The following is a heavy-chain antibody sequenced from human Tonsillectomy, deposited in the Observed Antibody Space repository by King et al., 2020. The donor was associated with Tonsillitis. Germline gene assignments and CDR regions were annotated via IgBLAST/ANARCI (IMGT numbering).Heavy chain of an antibody. V-gene: IGHV3-48*01. Sequence: VQLVESGGGLVQPGGSLRLSWAASGVTLSNYAMNCVRQAPGKGLEWVAAISGSGSFLYYVDSVKGRFTISRDNAKNSLYLQMNSLRAEDTAVYYCARGLVGRSCFDFWGQGTLVTVSS. CDR3: ARGLVGRSCFDF. CDR1: GVTLSNYA. CDR2: ISGSGSFL. J-gene: IGHJ4*02. D-gene: IGHD1-26*01.